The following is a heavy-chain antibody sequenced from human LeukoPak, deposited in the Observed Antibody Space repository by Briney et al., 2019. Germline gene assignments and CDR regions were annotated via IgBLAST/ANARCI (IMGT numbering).Heavy chain of an antibody. CDR3: AADYKIMTGYFSDLGF. Sequence: GGSLRLSCAASGFTFSSSSMSWVRQAPGKGLEWVSSITASADSSFYSDSVKGRFTISRDNSRKTLNLQMNSLRPEDTAVYHCAADYKIMTGYFSDLGFWGQGTLVTVSS. V-gene: IGHV3-23*01. CDR1: GFTFSSSS. J-gene: IGHJ4*02. D-gene: IGHD3-9*01. CDR2: ITASADSS.